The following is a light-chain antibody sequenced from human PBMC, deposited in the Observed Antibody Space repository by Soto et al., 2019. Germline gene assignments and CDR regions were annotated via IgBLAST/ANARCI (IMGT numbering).Light chain of an antibody. V-gene: IGKV3-20*01. J-gene: IGKJ2*01. CDR3: QQYDSSPYT. Sequence: EIVLTQSPGTLSLSPGERVTLSCMDSQSVSSDYLAWYQQKPGQAPMLLIYDASSRSTGIPDRLSGSGSRNDFTLNINSLEPEDCAGYYCQQYDSSPYTFGQGTKREIK. CDR1: QSVSSDY. CDR2: DAS.